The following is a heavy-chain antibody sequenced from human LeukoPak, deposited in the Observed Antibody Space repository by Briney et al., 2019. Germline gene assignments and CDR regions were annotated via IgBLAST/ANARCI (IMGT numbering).Heavy chain of an antibody. V-gene: IGHV3-30*02. Sequence: GGSLRLSCAASGFTFTLSSYGMHWVRQAPGKGLEWVAVISYEGSLKYYADSVKGRFTISRDTSKNMLYLQMNSLRAEDTAVYYCAKDFIVVVPAVDYWGQGTLVTVSS. CDR2: ISYEGSLK. CDR3: AKDFIVVVPAVDY. CDR1: GFTFTLSSYG. D-gene: IGHD2-2*01. J-gene: IGHJ4*02.